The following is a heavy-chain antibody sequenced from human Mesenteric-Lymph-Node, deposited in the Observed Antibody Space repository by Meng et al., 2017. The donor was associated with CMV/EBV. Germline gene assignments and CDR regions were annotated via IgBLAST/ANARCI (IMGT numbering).Heavy chain of an antibody. Sequence: ASVKVSCKASGYTFTGYYMHWVRQAPGQGLEWMGWINPNSGGTNYAQKFQGRVTMTRDTSISTAYMELSSLRSEDTAVYYCARGLWFGELSLSHYFDYWGQGTLVTVSS. J-gene: IGHJ4*02. CDR2: INPNSGGT. CDR3: ARGLWFGELSLSHYFDY. V-gene: IGHV1-2*02. CDR1: GYTFTGYY. D-gene: IGHD3-10*01.